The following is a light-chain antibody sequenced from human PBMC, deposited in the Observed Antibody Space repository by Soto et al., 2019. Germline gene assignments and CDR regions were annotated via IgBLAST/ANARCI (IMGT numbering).Light chain of an antibody. Sequence: EIVLTQSPGTLSLSPGERATLSCRASQSVSSNYVAWYQQKPGQAPRLLIHGASSRATGIPDRFSGSGSGTDFALTLSRLEAEDFAVYYCQQRSNWPITFGQGTRLEIK. V-gene: IGKV3D-20*02. CDR1: QSVSSNY. J-gene: IGKJ5*01. CDR3: QQRSNWPIT. CDR2: GAS.